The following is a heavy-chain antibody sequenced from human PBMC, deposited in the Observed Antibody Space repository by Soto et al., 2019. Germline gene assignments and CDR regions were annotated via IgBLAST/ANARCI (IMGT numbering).Heavy chain of an antibody. CDR1: GFTFSMYS. CDR2: IPQEGGDG. V-gene: IGHV3-7*03. CDR3: ARDQLILPAHDFFYGSDV. Sequence: DVQLVESGGAVVQPGESLRLSCEVSGFTFSMYSMTWVRQAPGKGLEWVAKIPQEGGDGHYADSVKGRFTMSRDNAKNSVFLQMNNLRAADTAVYYCARDQLILPAHDFFYGSDVWGQGATVTVS. D-gene: IGHD2-21*02. J-gene: IGHJ6*02.